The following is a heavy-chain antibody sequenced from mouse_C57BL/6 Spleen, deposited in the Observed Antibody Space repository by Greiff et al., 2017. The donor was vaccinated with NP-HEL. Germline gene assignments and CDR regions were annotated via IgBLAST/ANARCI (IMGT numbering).Heavy chain of an antibody. Sequence: VKLVESGAELMKPGASVKLSCKATGYTFTGYWIEWVKQRPGHGLEWIGEILPGSGSTNYNEKFKGKATFTADTSSNTAYMQLSSLTTEDSAIYYCARQGGYYYGSSFYWYFDVWGTGTTVTVSS. V-gene: IGHV1-9*01. J-gene: IGHJ1*03. CDR2: ILPGSGST. D-gene: IGHD1-1*01. CDR1: GYTFTGYW. CDR3: ARQGGYYYGSSFYWYFDV.